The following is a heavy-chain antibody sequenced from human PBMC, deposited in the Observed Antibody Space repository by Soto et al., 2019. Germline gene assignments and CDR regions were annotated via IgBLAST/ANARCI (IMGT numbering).Heavy chain of an antibody. D-gene: IGHD6-19*01. J-gene: IGHJ6*03. CDR1: GYTFTSYG. Sequence: ASVKVSCKASGYTFTSYGISWVRQAPGQGLEWMGWISAYNGNTNYAQKLQGRVTMTTDTSTSTAYMELRSLRSDDTAVYYCARDGRGSSGWFPGRYYYYMDVWGKGTTVTVSS. CDR3: ARDGRGSSGWFPGRYYYYMDV. V-gene: IGHV1-18*01. CDR2: ISAYNGNT.